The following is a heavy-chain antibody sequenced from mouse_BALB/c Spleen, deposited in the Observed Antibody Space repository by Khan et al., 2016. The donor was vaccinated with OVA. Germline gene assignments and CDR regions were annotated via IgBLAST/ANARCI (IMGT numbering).Heavy chain of an antibody. V-gene: IGHV5-17*02. CDR2: ISGDSSTI. D-gene: IGHD1-1*01. CDR1: GFTFSNFG. CDR3: ARSFFYGYYFDQ. J-gene: IGHJ2*01. Sequence: EVELVESGGGLVQPGGSRKLSCDASGFTFSNFGMHWVRQAPEKGLEWVAYISGDSSTIYYTDTVKGRFTISRDNPKNTLFLQLTSLGSDDMAMYYCARSFFYGYYFDQWGQGTTLTVSS.